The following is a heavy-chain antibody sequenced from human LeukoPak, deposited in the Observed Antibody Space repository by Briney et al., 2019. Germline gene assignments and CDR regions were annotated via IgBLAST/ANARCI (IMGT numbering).Heavy chain of an antibody. Sequence: GGSLRLSCAASGFTFTTYWMSWVRQAPGKGLEWVAKINEYGSERFYVDSVKGRFTISRDNAKNSLDLQMNNLRAEDTAVYYCASGRQLGYWGQGTLVTVSS. V-gene: IGHV3-7*01. D-gene: IGHD6-13*01. CDR3: ASGRQLGY. J-gene: IGHJ4*02. CDR2: INEYGSER. CDR1: GFTFTTYW.